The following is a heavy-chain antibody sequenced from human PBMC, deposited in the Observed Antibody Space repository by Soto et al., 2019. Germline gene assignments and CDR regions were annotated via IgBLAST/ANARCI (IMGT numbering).Heavy chain of an antibody. CDR3: AREWGSPRFWGLDY. CDR1: GFTFSSYG. V-gene: IGHV3-33*01. J-gene: IGHJ4*02. D-gene: IGHD3-16*01. Sequence: QVQLVESGGGVVQPGRSLRLSCAASGFTFSSYGMHWVRQAPGKGLEWVAVIWYDGSNKYYADSVKGRFTISRDNSKNTLYLQMNSLRAEDTAVYYCAREWGSPRFWGLDYWGQGTLVTVSS. CDR2: IWYDGSNK.